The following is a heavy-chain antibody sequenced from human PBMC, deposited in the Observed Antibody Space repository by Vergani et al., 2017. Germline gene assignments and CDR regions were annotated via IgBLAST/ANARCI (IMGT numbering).Heavy chain of an antibody. Sequence: VQLQESGPGLVKPSQTLSLTCTVTGGSISSGGYYWSWVRHAPGKGLELVSGISWNSGSIGYADSVKGRFTISRDNAKNSLYLQMNSLRAEDTALYYCAKDSGGPLDYWGQGTLVTVSS. J-gene: IGHJ4*02. CDR3: AKDSGGPLDY. CDR1: GGSISSGGYY. CDR2: ISWNSGSI. D-gene: IGHD3-10*01. V-gene: IGHV3-9*01.